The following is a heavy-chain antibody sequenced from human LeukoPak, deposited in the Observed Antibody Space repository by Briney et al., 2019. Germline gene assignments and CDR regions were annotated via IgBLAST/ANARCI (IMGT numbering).Heavy chain of an antibody. CDR1: GSSISSGYY. CDR2: TYHGGIT. CDR3: ARWTSGI. V-gene: IGHV4-38-2*01. J-gene: IGHJ4*02. D-gene: IGHD1-26*01. Sequence: NPFETLSLTCAVSGSSISSGYYWGWIRQPPGKGLEWIGSTYHGGITYYNPSLKSRVTISVDTSKNQFSLKLSSVTAADTAVYYCARWTSGIWGQGTLVTVSS.